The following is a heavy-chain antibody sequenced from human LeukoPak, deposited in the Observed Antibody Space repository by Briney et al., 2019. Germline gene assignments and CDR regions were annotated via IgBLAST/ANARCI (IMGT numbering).Heavy chain of an antibody. CDR3: ARLVYGDGGLDY. Sequence: PGGSLRLSCAASGFTFSSYGMHWVRQAPGKGLEWVAVISYDGSNKYYADSVKGRFTISRDNSKNTLYLQMNSLRAEDTAVYYCARLVYGDGGLDYWGQGTLVTVSS. CDR1: GFTFSSYG. J-gene: IGHJ4*02. CDR2: ISYDGSNK. D-gene: IGHD4-17*01. V-gene: IGHV3-30*03.